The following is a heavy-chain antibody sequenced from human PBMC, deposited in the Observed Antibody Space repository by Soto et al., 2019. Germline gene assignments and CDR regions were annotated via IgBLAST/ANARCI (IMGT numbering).Heavy chain of an antibody. CDR2: INHSGST. Sequence: KPSETLSLTCAVYGGSFSGYYWSWIRQPPGKGLEWIGEINHSGSTNYNPSLKSRVTISVDTSKNQFSLKLSSVTAADTAVYYCARARKTKRYSGSYYYFDYWGQGTLVTVSS. D-gene: IGHD1-26*01. CDR1: GGSFSGYY. V-gene: IGHV4-34*01. J-gene: IGHJ4*02. CDR3: ARARKTKRYSGSYYYFDY.